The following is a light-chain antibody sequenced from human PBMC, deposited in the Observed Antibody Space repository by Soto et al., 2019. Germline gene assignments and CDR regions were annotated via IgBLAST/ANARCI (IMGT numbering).Light chain of an antibody. J-gene: IGLJ2*01. CDR2: DVS. V-gene: IGLV2-14*01. CDR1: SSDVGGYNY. CDR3: SSYTSSSTLVV. Sequence: QSALTQPASVSGSPGQSITISCTGTSSDVGGYNYVSWYQQHPGKAPKVMIYDVSNRPSGVSNRFSGSKSGNTASLTISGLQAEDEADYYCSSYTSSSTLVVFGGGTKLNVL.